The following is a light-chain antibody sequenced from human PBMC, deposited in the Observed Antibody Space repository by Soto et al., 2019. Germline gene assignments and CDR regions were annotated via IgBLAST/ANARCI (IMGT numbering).Light chain of an antibody. CDR2: DAS. V-gene: IGKV3-15*01. J-gene: IGKJ5*01. CDR1: QSVSSN. CDR3: QQYDKWPPIT. Sequence: EIVMTQSPATLSVSPGETATLSCRASQSVSSNLAWYQQNPGQAPRLLIYDASTRATGIPVRFSGSGSGTHFTLTISSVQSEDVAVFYCQQYDKWPPITFGQGTRLEMK.